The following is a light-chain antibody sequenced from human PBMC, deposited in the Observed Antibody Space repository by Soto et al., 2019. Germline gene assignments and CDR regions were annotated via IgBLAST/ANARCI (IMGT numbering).Light chain of an antibody. V-gene: IGKV3-20*01. J-gene: IGKJ3*01. CDR1: QSVSSSQ. CDR2: DAS. Sequence: ELVLTQSPGTLSLSPGERATLSCTASQSVSSSQLAWYQQKPGQAPRLLIYDASRRAAGIPDRFSDSGSGTDFTLTIGRLEPEDFAVYSCQQYGSSVFTFGPGTKVDIK. CDR3: QQYGSSVFT.